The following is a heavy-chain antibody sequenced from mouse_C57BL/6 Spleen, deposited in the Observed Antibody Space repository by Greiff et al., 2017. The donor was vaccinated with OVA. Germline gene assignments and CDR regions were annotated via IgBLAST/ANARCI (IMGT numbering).Heavy chain of an antibody. CDR3: ARHEGYYGSSPAYYAMDY. V-gene: IGHV5-6*01. CDR1: GFTFSSYG. J-gene: IGHJ4*01. CDR2: ISSGGSYT. D-gene: IGHD1-1*01. Sequence: EVQGVESGGDLVKPGGSLKLSCAASGFTFSSYGMSWVRQTPDKRLEWVATISSGGSYTYYPDSVKGRFTISRDNAKNTLYLQMSSLKSEDTAMYYCARHEGYYGSSPAYYAMDYWGQGTSVTVSS.